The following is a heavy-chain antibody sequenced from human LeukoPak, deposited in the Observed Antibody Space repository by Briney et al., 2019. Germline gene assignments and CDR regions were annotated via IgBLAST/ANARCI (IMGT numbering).Heavy chain of an antibody. D-gene: IGHD3-16*02. J-gene: IGHJ4*02. V-gene: IGHV3-33*01. CDR1: GFTFSSYG. Sequence: GGSLRLSCAASGFTFSSYGMHWVRQAPGKGLEWVAVIWYDGSNKYYADSVKGRFTISRDNSKNTLYLQMNSLRVEDTAVYYCARGRLIRLGELSSYYFDYWGQGTLVTVSS. CDR2: IWYDGSNK. CDR3: ARGRLIRLGELSSYYFDY.